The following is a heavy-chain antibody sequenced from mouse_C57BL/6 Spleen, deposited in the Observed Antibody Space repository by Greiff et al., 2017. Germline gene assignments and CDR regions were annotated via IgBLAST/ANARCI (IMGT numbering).Heavy chain of an antibody. D-gene: IGHD1-1*01. CDR2: ISSGGDYI. Sequence: EVQRVESGEGLVKPGGSLKLSCAASGFTFSSYAMSWVRQTPEKRLEWVAYISSGGDYIYYADTVKGRFTISRDNARNTLYLQMSSLKSEDTAMYYCTRDPIVTTVVATGAMDYWGQGTSVTVSS. CDR3: TRDPIVTTVVATGAMDY. CDR1: GFTFSSYA. V-gene: IGHV5-9-1*02. J-gene: IGHJ4*01.